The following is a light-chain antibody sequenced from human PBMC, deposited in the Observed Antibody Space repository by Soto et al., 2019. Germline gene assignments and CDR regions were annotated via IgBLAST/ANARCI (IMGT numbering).Light chain of an antibody. V-gene: IGKV1-13*02. CDR2: AAS. CDR3: QQTDSYPST. CDR1: QVITSF. Sequence: AIPLTQSPSSLSASVGDRVTITCRASQVITSFLAWYQQKPGKAPKLLIYAASSLQTGVPSRFSGSGSATDFTLTINSLQPEDFATYYCQQTDSYPSTFGGGTKVEI. J-gene: IGKJ4*01.